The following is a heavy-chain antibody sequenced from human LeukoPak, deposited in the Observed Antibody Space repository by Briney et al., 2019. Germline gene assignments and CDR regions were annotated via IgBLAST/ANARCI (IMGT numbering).Heavy chain of an antibody. D-gene: IGHD2/OR15-2a*01. CDR3: AKSFSNFFDK. CDR2: IYPRDFDT. Sequence: GASLQISCKTSGYNFTSYSIDWVRQMPGKGLEWIGIIYPRDFDTRYSPSFQGRVTISADVSARTAYLQWTSLKASDTAIYYCAKSFSNFFDKWGQGTLVTVSS. V-gene: IGHV5-51*01. CDR1: GYNFTSYS. J-gene: IGHJ4*02.